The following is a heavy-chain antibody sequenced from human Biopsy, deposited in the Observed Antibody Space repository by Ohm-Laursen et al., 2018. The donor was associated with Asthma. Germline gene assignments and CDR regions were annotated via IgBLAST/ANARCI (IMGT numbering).Heavy chain of an antibody. CDR2: INFVFGTT. V-gene: IGHV1-69*01. J-gene: IGHJ4*02. CDR3: ARKAGSCISRTCYSLDF. CDR1: GGTFNTYV. Sequence: GPSVKVSCKSLGGTFNTYVIGWVRQAPGQGLEWMGGINFVFGTTTYPQKFQDRVTITADDSTSTVYMELSSLRSEATAVYYCARKAGSCISRTCYSLDFWGQGTLVTVSS. D-gene: IGHD2-2*01.